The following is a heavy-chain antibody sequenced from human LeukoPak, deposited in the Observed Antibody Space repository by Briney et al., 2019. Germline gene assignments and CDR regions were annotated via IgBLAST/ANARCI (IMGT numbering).Heavy chain of an antibody. CDR3: ARVHTYCGGDCYSWFDP. V-gene: IGHV4-59*01. CDR2: IYYSGST. J-gene: IGHJ5*02. D-gene: IGHD2-21*01. CDR1: GGSISSYY. Sequence: SETLSLTCTVSGGSISSYYWSWIRQPPGKRLEWIGYIYYSGSTNYNPSLKSRVTISVDTSKNQFSLKLSSVTAADTAVYYCARVHTYCGGDCYSWFDPWGQGTLVTVSS.